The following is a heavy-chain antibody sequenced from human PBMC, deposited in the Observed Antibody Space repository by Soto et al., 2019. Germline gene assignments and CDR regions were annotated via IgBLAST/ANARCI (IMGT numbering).Heavy chain of an antibody. CDR2: IDPEDGET. J-gene: IGHJ4*02. Sequence: EVQLVQSGAEVKKPGATVKISCRVSGYTFTDYYMHWVQQAPGKGLEWMGLIDPEDGETIYAEKFQGRVSITADTSTDTTYMDLRSLRSEDTAVYYCAPMNYYDRSHSITPKPTDDYWGQGTLVTVSS. CDR1: GYTFTDYY. V-gene: IGHV1-69-2*01. D-gene: IGHD3-22*01. CDR3: APMNYYDRSHSITPKPTDDY.